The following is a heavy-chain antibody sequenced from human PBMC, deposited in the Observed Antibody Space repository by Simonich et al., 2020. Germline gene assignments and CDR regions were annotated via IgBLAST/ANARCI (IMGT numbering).Heavy chain of an antibody. CDR3: ARSPTYSSSWYFDY. D-gene: IGHD6-13*01. CDR1: VGTFRSYA. CDR2: IIPIFGTA. V-gene: IGHV1-69*13. J-gene: IGHJ4*02. Sequence: QVQLVQSGAEVKTPGSSVKVSCKASVGTFRSYAISWVRQAPGQGLEWMGGIIPIFGTATYAQKFQGRVTITADESTSTASMELSSLRSEDTAVYYCARSPTYSSSWYFDYWGQGTLVTVSS.